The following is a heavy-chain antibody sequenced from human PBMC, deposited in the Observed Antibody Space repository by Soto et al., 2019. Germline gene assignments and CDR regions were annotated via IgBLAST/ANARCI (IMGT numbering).Heavy chain of an antibody. CDR1: GFTVSSNY. V-gene: IGHV3-53*01. CDR3: ARGFEYYYDSSGYYYDY. J-gene: IGHJ4*02. CDR2: IYSGGST. Sequence: GGSLRLSCAASGFTVSSNYMSWVRQAPGKGLEWVSVIYSGGSTYYADSVKGRFTISRDNSKNTLYLQMNSLRAEDTAVYYCARGFEYYYDSSGYYYDYWGQGTLVTVS. D-gene: IGHD3-22*01.